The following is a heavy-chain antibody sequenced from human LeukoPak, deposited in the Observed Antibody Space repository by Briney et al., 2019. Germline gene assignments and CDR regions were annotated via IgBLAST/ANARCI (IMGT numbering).Heavy chain of an antibody. CDR2: MNPHSGDT. D-gene: IGHD1-20*01. J-gene: IGHJ6*02. V-gene: IGHV1-8*01. CDR3: ARSRPAPAGRYNWNVWRKQKDYYYGLDV. CDR1: GYTFTSDD. Sequence: ASVKVSCKASGYTFTSDDINWVRQATGQGLEWVGWMNPHSGDTGYEQRFLGRVTMTRNTSINTAYMELSSLRSEDTAVYYCARSRPAPAGRYNWNVWRKQKDYYYGLDVGGQGTTVTVSS.